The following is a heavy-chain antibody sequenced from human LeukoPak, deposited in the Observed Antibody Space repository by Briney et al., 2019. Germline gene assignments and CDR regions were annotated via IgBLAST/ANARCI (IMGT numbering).Heavy chain of an antibody. J-gene: IGHJ4*02. V-gene: IGHV3-30*18. CDR1: GLTFRTYG. D-gene: IGHD5-24*01. CDR2: ISYDGSNK. Sequence: PGGSLRLSCVTSGLTFRTYGMHWVRQAPGKGLEWVAVISYDGSNKYYADSVKGRFTISRDNSKNTLYLQMNSLRAEDTAVYYCAKDGGYNYPHNWGQGTLVTVSS. CDR3: AKDGGYNYPHN.